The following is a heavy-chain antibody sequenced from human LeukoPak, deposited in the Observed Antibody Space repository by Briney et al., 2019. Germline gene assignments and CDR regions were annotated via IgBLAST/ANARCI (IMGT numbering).Heavy chain of an antibody. CDR3: AKEAYYDLWSGHYKGGLDS. CDR1: GFTFKNYG. V-gene: IGHV3-23*01. D-gene: IGHD3-3*01. Sequence: GGSLRLSCSASGFTFKNYGLSWVRQPPGKGLEWVSAISGSGANTSYADSVKGRFFFSRDNSKNTIFLQMSSLTVEDTAVYFCAKEAYYDLWSGHYKGGLDSWGPGTPVTVSS. J-gene: IGHJ4*02. CDR2: ISGSGANT.